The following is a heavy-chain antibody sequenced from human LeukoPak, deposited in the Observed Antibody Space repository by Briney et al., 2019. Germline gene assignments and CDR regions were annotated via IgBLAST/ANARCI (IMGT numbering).Heavy chain of an antibody. CDR2: IGTAGDT. CDR3: ARAASVYFWSGYYLYGMDV. Sequence: GGSLRLSCAASGFTFSSYDMHWVRQATGKGLEWVSAIGTAGDTYYPGSVKGRFTISRENAKNSLYLQMNSLRAGDTAVYYCARAASVYFWSGYYLYGMDVWGQGTTVTVSS. V-gene: IGHV3-13*01. D-gene: IGHD3-3*01. J-gene: IGHJ6*02. CDR1: GFTFSSYD.